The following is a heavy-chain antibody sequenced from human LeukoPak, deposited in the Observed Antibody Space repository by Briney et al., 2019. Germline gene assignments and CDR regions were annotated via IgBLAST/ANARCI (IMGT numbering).Heavy chain of an antibody. J-gene: IGHJ5*02. CDR3: ARRSIAAAGNGFDP. V-gene: IGHV4-39*01. Sequence: SETLSLTCTVSGGSISSSSYYWGWIRQPPGKGLEWIGSIYYSGSTYYNPSLKGRVTISVDTSKNQFSLKLSSVTAADTAVYYCARRSIAAAGNGFDPWGQGTLVTVSS. CDR1: GGSISSSSYY. CDR2: IYYSGST. D-gene: IGHD6-13*01.